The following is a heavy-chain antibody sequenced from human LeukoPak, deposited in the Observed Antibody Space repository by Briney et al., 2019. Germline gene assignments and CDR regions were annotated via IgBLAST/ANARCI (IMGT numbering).Heavy chain of an antibody. Sequence: SSETLSLTCTVSGGSISGSSYYWGWIRQPPGKGLEWIGSIYYSGSTYYNPSLKSRVTISVDTSKNQFSLRLSSVTDADTAVYYCARSPTLYYFDYWGQGTLVTVSS. CDR3: ARSPTLYYFDY. D-gene: IGHD3-10*01. J-gene: IGHJ4*02. CDR2: IYYSGST. CDR1: GGSISGSSYY. V-gene: IGHV4-39*07.